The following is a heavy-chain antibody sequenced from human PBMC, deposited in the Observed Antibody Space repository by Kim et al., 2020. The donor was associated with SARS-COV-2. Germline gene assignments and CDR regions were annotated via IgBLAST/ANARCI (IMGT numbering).Heavy chain of an antibody. CDR2: INTNTGNP. CDR1: GYTFTANA. J-gene: IGHJ4*02. D-gene: IGHD2-15*01. Sequence: ASVKVSCKASGYTFTANAITWVRQAPGQGLEWMGWINTNTGNPTYAPGFTGRFLFSLDTSVSSPYLEISGLKAEDTDVYYWARTIAAHYSGQGTPVTV. CDR3: ARTIAAHY. V-gene: IGHV7-4-1*02.